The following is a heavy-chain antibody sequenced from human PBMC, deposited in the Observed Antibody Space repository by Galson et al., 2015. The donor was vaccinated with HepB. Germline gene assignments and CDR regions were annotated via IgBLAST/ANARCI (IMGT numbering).Heavy chain of an antibody. V-gene: IGHV4-31*03. Sequence: TLSLTCTVSGGSITSGDYYWSWIRQHPGKGLEWIGYIHYSGSTYYNPSLKSRLTISLDTSKNQFSLKLSSVTAADRAVYYCGRGVAAAGLFGYWGQGTLVTVSS. CDR2: IHYSGST. J-gene: IGHJ4*02. D-gene: IGHD6-13*01. CDR3: GRGVAAAGLFGY. CDR1: GGSITSGDYY.